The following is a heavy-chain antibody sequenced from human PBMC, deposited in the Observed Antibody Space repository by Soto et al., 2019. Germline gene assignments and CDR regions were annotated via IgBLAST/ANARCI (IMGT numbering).Heavy chain of an antibody. D-gene: IGHD6-6*01. CDR2: ISGSGGST. J-gene: IGHJ6*03. CDR3: AKGRGSSSSSSGLYYYYMDV. Sequence: GGSLRLSCAASGFTFSSYAMSWVRQAPGKGLEWVSAISGSGGSTYYADSVKGRFTISRDNSKNTLYLQMNSLRAEDTAVYYCAKGRGSSSSSSGLYYYYMDVWGKGTTVTVSS. CDR1: GFTFSSYA. V-gene: IGHV3-23*01.